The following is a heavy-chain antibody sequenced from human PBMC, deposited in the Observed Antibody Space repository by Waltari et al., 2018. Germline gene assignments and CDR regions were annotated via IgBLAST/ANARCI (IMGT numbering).Heavy chain of an antibody. Sequence: QVQLQESGPGLVKPSETLSLTCTVSGGSISSYHWSWIRQPPGKGLEWIGYIYNSGSTNYNPSLESRVTISVDTSKNQFSLKLSSVTAADTAVYYCARSSLKRGYSGYEIDSWGWGTLVTVSS. D-gene: IGHD5-12*01. CDR3: ARSSLKRGYSGYEIDS. CDR2: IYNSGST. J-gene: IGHJ4*02. V-gene: IGHV4-4*09. CDR1: GGSISSYH.